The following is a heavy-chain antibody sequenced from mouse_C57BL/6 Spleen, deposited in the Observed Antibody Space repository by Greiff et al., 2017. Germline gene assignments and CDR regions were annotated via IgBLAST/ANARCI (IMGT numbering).Heavy chain of an antibody. Sequence: EVMLVESGGGLVQPGGSMKLSCAASGFTFSDAWMDWVRQSPEKGLEWVAEIRNKANNHATYYAESVKGRFTISRDDSKSSVYLQMNSLRAEDTGIYYCTNLLPVHWYFDVWGTGTTVTVSS. CDR2: IRNKANNHAT. J-gene: IGHJ1*03. V-gene: IGHV6-6*01. CDR1: GFTFSDAW. CDR3: TNLLPVHWYFDV. D-gene: IGHD1-1*01.